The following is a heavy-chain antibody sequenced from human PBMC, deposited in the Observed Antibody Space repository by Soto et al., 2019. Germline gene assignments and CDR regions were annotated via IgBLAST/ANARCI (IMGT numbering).Heavy chain of an antibody. V-gene: IGHV4-34*01. Sequence: SSETLSLTCAVYGGSFSGYYWSWIRQPPGKGLEWIGEINHSGSTNYNPSLKSRVTISVDTSKNQFSLKLSSVTAADTAVYYCARDPAAGGYWGQGTLVTVSS. CDR1: GGSFSGYY. CDR3: ARDPAAGGY. CDR2: INHSGST. J-gene: IGHJ4*02. D-gene: IGHD6-13*01.